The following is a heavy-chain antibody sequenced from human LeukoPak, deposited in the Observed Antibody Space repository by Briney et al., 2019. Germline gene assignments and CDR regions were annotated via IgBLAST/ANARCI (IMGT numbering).Heavy chain of an antibody. CDR3: ARGSGADAKQGLVQYGMDV. Sequence: SETRSLTWFVYGGSFRGYYWGWIRQPPGKGLEWMGETSRSGCTNYHPSLKRRHTLYVDAHKNRLSLKVSSVTAADPAVYYCARGSGADAKQGLVQYGMDVWGQGTTVTVSS. J-gene: IGHJ6*01. V-gene: IGHV4-34*01. D-gene: IGHD6-19*01. CDR2: TSRSGCT. CDR1: GGSFRGYY.